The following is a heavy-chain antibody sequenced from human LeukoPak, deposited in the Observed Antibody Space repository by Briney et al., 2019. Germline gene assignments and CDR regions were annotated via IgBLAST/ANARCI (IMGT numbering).Heavy chain of an antibody. J-gene: IGHJ4*02. D-gene: IGHD4-17*01. CDR3: TRQGKDVTNDY. Sequence: PGGSLRLSCAASGFTFSSYWMHWVRQVPGKGLVWVSRINGDGTSTSYADSVKGRFTITRDSAENTLYLQMNSLRAEDTAVYYCTRQGKDVTNDYWGQGTLVTVSS. V-gene: IGHV3-74*01. CDR1: GFTFSSYW. CDR2: INGDGTST.